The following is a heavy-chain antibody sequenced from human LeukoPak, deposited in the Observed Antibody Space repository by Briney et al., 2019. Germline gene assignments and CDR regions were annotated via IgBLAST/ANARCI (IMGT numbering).Heavy chain of an antibody. CDR3: ARLAAGTFCDY. CDR2: ISSSSSYI. J-gene: IGHJ4*02. D-gene: IGHD6-13*01. Sequence: GGSLRLSCAASGFTFSSYAMSWVRQAPGKGLEWVSSISSSSSYIYYADSVKGRFTISRDNAKNSLYLQMNSLRAEDTALYYCARLAAGTFCDYWGQGTLVTVSS. V-gene: IGHV3-21*04. CDR1: GFTFSSYA.